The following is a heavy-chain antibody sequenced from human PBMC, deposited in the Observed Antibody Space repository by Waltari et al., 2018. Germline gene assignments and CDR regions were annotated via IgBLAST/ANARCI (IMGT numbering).Heavy chain of an antibody. Sequence: QVQLVESGGGVVQPGGSLRLSCAASGFTFSSYGMHWVRQAPGKGLEWVAFIRYDGSNKYYADSVKGRFTISRDNSKNTLYLQMNSLRAEDTAVYYCAKGSGYHYFDYWGQGTLVIVSS. CDR2: IRYDGSNK. CDR1: GFTFSSYG. V-gene: IGHV3-30*02. D-gene: IGHD3-3*01. J-gene: IGHJ4*02. CDR3: AKGSGYHYFDY.